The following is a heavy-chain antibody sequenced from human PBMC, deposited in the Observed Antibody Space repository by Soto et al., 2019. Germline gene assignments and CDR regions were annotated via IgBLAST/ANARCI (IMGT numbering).Heavy chain of an antibody. CDR3: ARWVPAAMLDYGDYGDY. D-gene: IGHD2-2*01. Sequence: QVQLVESGGGLVKPGGSLRLSCAASGFTFSDYYMSWIRQAPGKGLEWVSYISSSGSTIYYADSVKCRFTIARDNAKNSLYLQINSLRAEDTAVYYCARWVPAAMLDYGDYGDYWGQGTLVTVSS. CDR2: ISSSGSTI. CDR1: GFTFSDYY. J-gene: IGHJ4*02. V-gene: IGHV3-11*01.